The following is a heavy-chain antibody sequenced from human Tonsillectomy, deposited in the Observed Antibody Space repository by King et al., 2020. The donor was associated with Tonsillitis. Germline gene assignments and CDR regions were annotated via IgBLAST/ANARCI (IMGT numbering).Heavy chain of an antibody. Sequence: VQLVESGGGVVQPGTSLRLSCEVSAFTFRTYVLDWVRQAPGKGLEWVAVISYDGKNKVYAESVKGRFTISRDNSKNTLFMQLNSLRPEDPAVYYCAVRRDCSDSNCYNAFYIWGQGTMVTVSS. CDR1: AFTFRTYV. D-gene: IGHD2-2*02. V-gene: IGHV3-30*04. CDR3: AVRRDCSDSNCYNAFYI. CDR2: ISYDGKNK. J-gene: IGHJ3*02.